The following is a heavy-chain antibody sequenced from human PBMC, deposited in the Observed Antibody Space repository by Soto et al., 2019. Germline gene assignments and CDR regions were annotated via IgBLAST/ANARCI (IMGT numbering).Heavy chain of an antibody. J-gene: IGHJ4*02. V-gene: IGHV4-59*08. CDR2: IYYSGST. CDR3: ARVRDYDSSGYARPFFDY. D-gene: IGHD3-22*01. Sequence: SETLSLTCTVSGGSISSYYWSWIRQPPGKGLEWIGYIYYSGSTNYNPSLKSRVTISVDTSKNQFSLKLSSVTAADTAVYYCARVRDYDSSGYARPFFDYWGQGALVIVSS. CDR1: GGSISSYY.